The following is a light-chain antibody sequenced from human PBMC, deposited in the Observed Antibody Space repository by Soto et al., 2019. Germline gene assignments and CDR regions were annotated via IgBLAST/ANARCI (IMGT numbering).Light chain of an antibody. CDR1: QSISGW. J-gene: IGKJ1*01. CDR3: QQYETSPRT. V-gene: IGKV1-5*01. CDR2: DAS. Sequence: DIQMTQSPYTLSPSVGDRVSITCRASQSISGWLAWYQQKPGKAPKLLIYDASSLESGVPSRFSGSGSGTEFSLTISRLQPDDFAVYFCQQYETSPRTFGQGTKVEIK.